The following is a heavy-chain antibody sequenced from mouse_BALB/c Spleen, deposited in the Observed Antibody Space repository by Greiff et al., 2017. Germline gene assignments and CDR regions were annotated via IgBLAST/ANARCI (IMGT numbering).Heavy chain of an antibody. D-gene: IGHD4-1*01. V-gene: IGHV3-6*02. J-gene: IGHJ4*01. Sequence: EVKLVESGPGLVKPSQSLSLTCSVTGYSITSGYYWNWIRQFPGNKLEWMGYISYDGSNNYNPSLKNRISITRDTSKNQFFLKLNSVTTEDTATYYCANLGHYYAMDYWGQGTSVTVAS. CDR3: ANLGHYYAMDY. CDR1: GYSITSGYY. CDR2: ISYDGSN.